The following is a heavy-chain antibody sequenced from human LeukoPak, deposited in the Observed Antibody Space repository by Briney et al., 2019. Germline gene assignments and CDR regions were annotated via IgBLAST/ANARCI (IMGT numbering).Heavy chain of an antibody. Sequence: GGSLRLSCAASGFTFSSYWMSWVRLAPGKGLEWVANIKQDGSEKYYVDSVRGRFSISGDNSKNSLYLQMNSLRADDTAVYYCARVITVYNVYEEVAEYFQYWGQGTLVTVSS. V-gene: IGHV3-7*01. CDR2: IKQDGSEK. D-gene: IGHD5/OR15-5a*01. J-gene: IGHJ1*01. CDR1: GFTFSSYW. CDR3: ARVITVYNVYEEVAEYFQY.